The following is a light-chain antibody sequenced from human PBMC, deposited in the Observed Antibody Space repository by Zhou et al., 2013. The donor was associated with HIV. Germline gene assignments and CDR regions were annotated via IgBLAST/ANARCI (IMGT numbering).Light chain of an antibody. V-gene: IGKV1-39*01. Sequence: DIQMTQSPSSLSASVGDTVTITCRASHSVSSYLNWYQQKPGKAPRLLMYSSSSLQSGVPSRFRGSGSGTEFNLTIRGLQPEDFVTYFCQQTSTYPLTFGGGTRLDIK. CDR3: QQTSTYPLT. CDR1: HSVSSY. CDR2: SSS. J-gene: IGKJ4*01.